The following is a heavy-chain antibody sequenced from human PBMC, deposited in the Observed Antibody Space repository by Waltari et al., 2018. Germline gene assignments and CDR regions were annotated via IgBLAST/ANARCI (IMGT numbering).Heavy chain of an antibody. D-gene: IGHD3-9*01. V-gene: IGHV3-30-3*01. CDR1: GFPFSSYA. CDR2: ISYDGSNK. Sequence: QVQLVESGGGVVQPGRSLRLSCAASGFPFSSYAMHWVRQAPGKGLGVVGSISYDGSNKNYADSGKGRFTNSRDNSKNTVYLEIDSRGAEEKAGYYRWREPVDKNDYWGQGTLVTVSS. J-gene: IGHJ4*02. CDR3: WREPVDKNDY.